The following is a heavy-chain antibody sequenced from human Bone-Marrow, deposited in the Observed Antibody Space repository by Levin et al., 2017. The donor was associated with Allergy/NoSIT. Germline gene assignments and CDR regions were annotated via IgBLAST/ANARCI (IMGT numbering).Heavy chain of an antibody. Sequence: SETLSLTCAVSGGSLSSGGYSSTWIRQPPGKSLEWIGYIYQTETTYYNPSLESRVTISLDRSKNQFSLTLTSVTAADTAVYFCARGLSWGDYHYFDRWGPGSLVTVSS. CDR3: ARGLSWGDYHYFDR. V-gene: IGHV4-30-2*01. J-gene: IGHJ5*02. CDR1: GGSLSSGGYS. CDR2: IYQTETT. D-gene: IGHD4-17*01.